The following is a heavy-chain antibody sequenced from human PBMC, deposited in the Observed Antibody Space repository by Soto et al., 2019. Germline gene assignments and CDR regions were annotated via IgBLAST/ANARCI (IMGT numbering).Heavy chain of an antibody. CDR3: ARPEIVGVPAQQWGVCWFDP. D-gene: IGHD2-2*01. Sequence: GGSLRLSCAASGFTFSSYWMSWVRQAPGKGLEWVANIKQDGSGKYYGDSVKGRFTISRDNAKNSLYLQMNSLRAEDTAVDDCARPEIVGVPAQQWGVCWFDPWGQGTLVTVSS. CDR2: IKQDGSGK. J-gene: IGHJ5*02. V-gene: IGHV3-7*01. CDR1: GFTFSSYW.